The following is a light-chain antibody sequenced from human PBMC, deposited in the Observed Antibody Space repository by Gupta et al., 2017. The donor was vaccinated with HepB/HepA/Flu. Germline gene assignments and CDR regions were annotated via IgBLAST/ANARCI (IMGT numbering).Light chain of an antibody. J-gene: IGKJ2*01. V-gene: IGKV1-9*01. CDR1: QDIGNH. Sequence: DVHLTQSPSFLSASVSDRVIITCRASQDIGNHLAWYQLKPGKAPLLLIYAASTGKTGVPSRFSGSGYGTDFTLTINSLQPKDFSTYSCQHPENSPYTFGQGTKLEIK. CDR2: AAS. CDR3: QHPENSPYT.